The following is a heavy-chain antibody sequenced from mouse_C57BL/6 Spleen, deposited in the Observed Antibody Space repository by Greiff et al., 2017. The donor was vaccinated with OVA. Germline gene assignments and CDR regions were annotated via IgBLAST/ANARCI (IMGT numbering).Heavy chain of an antibody. CDR2: IRNKANGYTT. J-gene: IGHJ3*01. D-gene: IGHD3-2*02. CDR3: ARRETAQATFAY. V-gene: IGHV7-3*01. CDR1: GFTFTDYY. Sequence: EVMLVESGGGLVQPGGSLSLSCAASGFTFTDYYMSWVRQPPGKALEWLGFIRNKANGYTTEYSASVKGRFTISRDNSQSILYLQMNALRAEDSATYYCARRETAQATFAYWGQGTLVTVSA.